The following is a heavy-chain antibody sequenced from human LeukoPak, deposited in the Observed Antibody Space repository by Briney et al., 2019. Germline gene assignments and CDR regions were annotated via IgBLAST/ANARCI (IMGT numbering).Heavy chain of an antibody. Sequence: SETLSLTCTVSGGSISSYYWSWIRQPPGKGLEWIGYIYYSGSTNYNPSPKSRVTISVDTSKNQFSLKLSSGTAADTGVYYCASSGYFYSAFDIWGQGTMVTASS. D-gene: IGHD3-22*01. J-gene: IGHJ3*02. CDR3: ASSGYFYSAFDI. CDR1: GGSISSYY. CDR2: IYYSGST. V-gene: IGHV4-59*01.